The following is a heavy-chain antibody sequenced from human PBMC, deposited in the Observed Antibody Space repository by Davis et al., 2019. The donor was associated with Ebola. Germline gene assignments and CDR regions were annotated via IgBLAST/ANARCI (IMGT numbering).Heavy chain of an antibody. V-gene: IGHV3-48*02. Sequence: GESLKISCAAPGFTFSSYAMSWVRQAPGKGLEWVSYISSSSSTIYYADSVKGRFTISRDNAKNSLYLQMNSLRDEDTAVYYCARDHVNWGSYGFDYWGQGTLVTVSS. J-gene: IGHJ4*02. D-gene: IGHD3-16*01. CDR3: ARDHVNWGSYGFDY. CDR1: GFTFSSYA. CDR2: ISSSSSTI.